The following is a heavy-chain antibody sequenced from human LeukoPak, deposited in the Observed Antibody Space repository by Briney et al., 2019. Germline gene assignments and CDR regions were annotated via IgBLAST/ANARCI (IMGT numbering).Heavy chain of an antibody. CDR2: IYHSGST. V-gene: IGHV4-38-2*02. CDR3: ARVRSSSNDY. J-gene: IGHJ4*02. D-gene: IGHD6-6*01. Sequence: PSETLSLTCTVSGYSISSGYYWGWIRQPPGEGLEWIGSIYHSGSTYYNPSLKSRVTISVDTSKNQFSLKLSSVTAADTAVYYCARVRSSSNDYWGQGTLVTVSS. CDR1: GYSISSGYY.